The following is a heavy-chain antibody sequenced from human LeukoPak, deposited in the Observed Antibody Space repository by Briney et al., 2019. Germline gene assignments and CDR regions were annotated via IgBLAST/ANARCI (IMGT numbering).Heavy chain of an antibody. Sequence: PGVALPLSCAASGCSFSSYVMHWVGQPPGRGVEGVAFGTNDGNNKYYADSVKGRFTISRDNSKNTLYLQMNRLRAEDTAAYYCARQRGVYSSGWYSLLSYWGQGTLVTVSS. V-gene: IGHV3-30-3*01. D-gene: IGHD6-19*01. CDR2: GTNDGNNK. CDR3: ARQRGVYSSGWYSLLSY. CDR1: GCSFSSYV. J-gene: IGHJ4*02.